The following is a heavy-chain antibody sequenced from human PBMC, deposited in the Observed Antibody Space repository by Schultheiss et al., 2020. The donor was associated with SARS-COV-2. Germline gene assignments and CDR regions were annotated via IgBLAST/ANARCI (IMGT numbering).Heavy chain of an antibody. CDR1: GFTFSSYS. V-gene: IGHV3-21*03. J-gene: IGHJ4*02. CDR2: ISSSSSYI. D-gene: IGHD6-6*01. CDR3: TTIEDNLEYSSSGY. Sequence: GESLKISCAASGFTFSSYSMNWVRQAPGKGLEWVSSISSSSSYIYYADSVKGRFTISRDNAKNSLYLQMNSLKTEDTAVYYCTTIEDNLEYSSSGYWGQGTLVTVSS.